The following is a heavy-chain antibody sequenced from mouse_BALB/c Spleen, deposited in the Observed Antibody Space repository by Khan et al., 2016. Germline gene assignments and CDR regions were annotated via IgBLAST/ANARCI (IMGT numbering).Heavy chain of an antibody. V-gene: IGHV14-3*02. Sequence: VQLQQSGAELVKPGASVKLSCTAPGFNIKDTYMHWVKQRPEQGLEWIGRIDPANGNTKYDPKFQGKATITADTSSNTAYLQLSSLTSEDTAVYYCASAATTVVAHYAMDYWGQGTSVTVSS. CDR2: IDPANGNT. D-gene: IGHD1-1*01. CDR3: ASAATTVVAHYAMDY. J-gene: IGHJ4*01. CDR1: GFNIKDTY.